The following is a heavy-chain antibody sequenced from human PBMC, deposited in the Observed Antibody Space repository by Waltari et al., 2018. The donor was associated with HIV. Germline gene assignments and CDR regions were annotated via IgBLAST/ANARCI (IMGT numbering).Heavy chain of an antibody. D-gene: IGHD6-19*01. J-gene: IGHJ4*02. V-gene: IGHV4-39*01. CDR3: VALRTVTGTIDK. Sequence: QLQLQESGPALVKPSETLSLTCTVSTGYITQSYYWGWVRQSPGTGLEWIGSMYSNAVSHYAPSLKSRVALSVDRSKNQFALTLTAVTAADTSRYFCVALRTVTGTIDKWGQGTLVTVS. CDR1: TGYITQSYY. CDR2: MYSNAVS.